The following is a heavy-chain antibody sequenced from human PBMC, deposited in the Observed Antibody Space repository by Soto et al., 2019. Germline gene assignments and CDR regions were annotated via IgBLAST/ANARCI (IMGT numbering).Heavy chain of an antibody. V-gene: IGHV3-30*18. D-gene: IGHD7-27*01. CDR2: ISYDGSNK. J-gene: IGHJ6*02. Sequence: QVQLVESGGGVVQPGRSLRLSCAASGFTFSSYGMHWVRQAPGKGLEWVAVISYDGSNKYYADSVNGRFTISRDNSKTTLYLQMNSLRAADTAVYYCAKDLLGPGRAYGMDVWGQGTTVTVSS. CDR1: GFTFSSYG. CDR3: AKDLLGPGRAYGMDV.